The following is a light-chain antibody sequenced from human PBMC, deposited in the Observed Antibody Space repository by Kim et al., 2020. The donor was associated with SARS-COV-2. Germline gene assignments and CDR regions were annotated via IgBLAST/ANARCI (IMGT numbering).Light chain of an antibody. CDR3: QVWDSSSDHPVV. CDR1: NIGSKS. CDR2: YDS. J-gene: IGLJ2*01. V-gene: IGLV3-21*04. Sequence: SYELTQPPSVSVAPGKTARITCGGNNIGSKSVHWYQQKPGQAPVLVIYYDSDRPSGIPERLSGSNSGNTATLTISRVEAGDEADYYCQVWDSSSDHPVVF.